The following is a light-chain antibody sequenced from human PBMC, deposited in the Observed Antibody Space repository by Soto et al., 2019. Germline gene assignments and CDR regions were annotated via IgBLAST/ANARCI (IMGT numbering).Light chain of an antibody. CDR1: SSDVGSYSY. CDR2: DVS. CDR3: CSYAGGSYV. Sequence: ALTQPRSVSGSPGQSVTISCTGTSSDVGSYSYVSWYQQHPDKAPKPMIYDVSERPSGVPDRFSGSKSANTASLTISGLQAEDEADYYCCSYAGGSYVFGTGTKLTVL. J-gene: IGLJ1*01. V-gene: IGLV2-11*01.